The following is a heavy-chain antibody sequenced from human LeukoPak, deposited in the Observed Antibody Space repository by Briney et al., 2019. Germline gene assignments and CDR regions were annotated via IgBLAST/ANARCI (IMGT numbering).Heavy chain of an antibody. CDR2: IYTSGST. CDR3: AREGEYCGGDCSDPFDY. V-gene: IGHV4-61*02. CDR1: GGSISSGSYY. D-gene: IGHD2-21*02. Sequence: SQTLSLTCTVSGGSISSGSYYWSWIRQPAGKGLEWIGRIYTSGSTNYSPSLKSRVTISVDTSKNQFSLKLSSVTAADTAVYYCAREGEYCGGDCSDPFDYWGQGTLVTVSS. J-gene: IGHJ4*02.